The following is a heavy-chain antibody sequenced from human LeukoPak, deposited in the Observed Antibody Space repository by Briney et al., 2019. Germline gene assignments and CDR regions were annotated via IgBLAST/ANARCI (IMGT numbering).Heavy chain of an antibody. CDR1: GVSLSNYA. J-gene: IGHJ4*02. V-gene: IGHV3-7*01. CDR3: ARPEAGHLIDY. CDR2: IKQDGSEK. Sequence: GGSLRLSCVVSGVSLSNYAMTWVRQAPGKGLEWVANIKQDGSEKYYVDSVKGRFTISRDNAKNSLYLQMNSLRAEDTAVYYCARPEAGHLIDYWGQGTLVTVSS.